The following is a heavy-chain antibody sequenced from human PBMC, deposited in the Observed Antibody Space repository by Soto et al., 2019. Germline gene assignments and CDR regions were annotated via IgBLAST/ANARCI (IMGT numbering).Heavy chain of an antibody. J-gene: IGHJ6*02. V-gene: IGHV4-31*03. Sequence: SVTLSLTCPLAGCSVSSGLYYWSWIRPHPGKGLEWIGYIYYSGSTYYNPSLKSRVTISVDTSKNQFSLKLSSVTAADTAVYYCARYPPLLWFGESTYYYYGMDGWGQGSTVTVSS. CDR2: IYYSGST. D-gene: IGHD3-10*01. CDR1: GCSVSSGLYY. CDR3: ARYPPLLWFGESTYYYYGMDG.